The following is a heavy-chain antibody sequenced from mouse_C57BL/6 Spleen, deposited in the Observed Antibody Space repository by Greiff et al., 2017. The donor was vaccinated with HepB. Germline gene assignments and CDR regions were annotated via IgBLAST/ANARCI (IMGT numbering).Heavy chain of an antibody. J-gene: IGHJ2*01. Sequence: EVQRVESGGGLVKPGGSLKLSCAASGFTFSSYAMSWVRQTPEKRLEWVATISDGGSYTYYPDNVKGRFTISRDNAKNNLYLQMSHLKSEDTAMYYCAREGTIVTTSYFDYWGQGTTLTVSS. CDR1: GFTFSSYA. CDR3: AREGTIVTTSYFDY. V-gene: IGHV5-4*01. D-gene: IGHD2-5*01. CDR2: ISDGGSYT.